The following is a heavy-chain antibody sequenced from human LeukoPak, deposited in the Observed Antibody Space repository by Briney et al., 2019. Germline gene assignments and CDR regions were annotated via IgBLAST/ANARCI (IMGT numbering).Heavy chain of an antibody. CDR1: GYTFTGYY. J-gene: IGHJ4*02. CDR3: ARAQLLRLGELSFLDY. D-gene: IGHD3-16*02. CDR2: INPNSGGT. V-gene: IGHV1-2*02. Sequence: ASVKVSCKASGYTFTGYYMHWVRQAPGQGLEWMGWINPNSGGTNYAQKFQGRVTMTRDTSTSTVYMELSSLRSEDTAVYYCARAQLLRLGELSFLDYWGQGTLVTVSS.